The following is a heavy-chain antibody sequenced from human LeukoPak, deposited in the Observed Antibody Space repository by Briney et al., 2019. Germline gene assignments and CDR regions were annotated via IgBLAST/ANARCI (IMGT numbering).Heavy chain of an antibody. D-gene: IGHD5-12*01. Sequence: GGSLRLSCAASGFTFSSYNMNWVRQAPGKGLEWVSYISSTSRTLYYADSVKGRFTISRDNAKNSLYLQMNSLRAEDTAVYYCARKVPLAIDYWGQGTLVTVSS. J-gene: IGHJ4*02. CDR2: ISSTSRTL. V-gene: IGHV3-48*01. CDR1: GFTFSSYN. CDR3: ARKVPLAIDY.